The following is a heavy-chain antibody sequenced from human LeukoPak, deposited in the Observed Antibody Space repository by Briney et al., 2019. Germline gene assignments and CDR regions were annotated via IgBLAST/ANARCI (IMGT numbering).Heavy chain of an antibody. D-gene: IGHD4-17*01. J-gene: IGHJ3*02. CDR1: EITLSNYW. V-gene: IGHV3-74*01. CDR2: INSDGSST. Sequence: GGSLRLSCAASEITLSNYWIHWVRQAPGKGLVWVSRINSDGSSTSYADSVKGRFTISRDNAKNTLYLQMNSLRAEDTAVYYCARRGAVTHAFDIWGQGTMVTVSS. CDR3: ARRGAVTHAFDI.